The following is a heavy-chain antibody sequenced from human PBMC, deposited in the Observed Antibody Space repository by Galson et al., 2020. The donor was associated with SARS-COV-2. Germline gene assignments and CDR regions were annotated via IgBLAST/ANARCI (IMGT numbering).Heavy chain of an antibody. CDR1: GGSFSGYY. CDR2: INHSGST. J-gene: IGHJ6*02. V-gene: IGHV4-34*01. Sequence: SETLSLTCAVYGGSFSGYYWSWIRQPPGKGLEWIGEINHSGSTNYNPSLKSRVTISVDTSKNQFSLKLSSVTAADTAVYYCARVYYYGMDVWGQGTTVTVSS. CDR3: ARVYYYGMDV.